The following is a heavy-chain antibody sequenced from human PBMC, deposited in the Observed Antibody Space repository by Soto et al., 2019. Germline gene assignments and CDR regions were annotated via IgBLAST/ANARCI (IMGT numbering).Heavy chain of an antibody. V-gene: IGHV1-58*01. J-gene: IGHJ4*02. CDR1: GLTFTNST. CDR3: ARGRAPYCGGDCYFGDFDH. Sequence: XVLVSGSASGLTFTNSTLQWVRQARGQPLEWIGGIVVGSGNTNNAQKFQERVTMTRNTPISTAYMELSRLRSDDTAVYYCARGRAPYCGGDCYFGDFDHWGQGTLVTVSS. CDR2: IVVGSGNT. D-gene: IGHD2-21*02.